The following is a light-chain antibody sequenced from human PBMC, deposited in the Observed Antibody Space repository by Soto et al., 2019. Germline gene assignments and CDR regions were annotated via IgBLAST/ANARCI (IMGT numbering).Light chain of an antibody. CDR2: LEGSGSY. V-gene: IGLV4-60*03. CDR1: SGHSSYI. J-gene: IGLJ2*01. CDR3: ETWDSNIRV. Sequence: QLVLTQSSSASASLGSSVKLTCTLSSGHSSYIIAWHQQQPGKAPRYLMKLEGSGSYNKGSGVPDRSSGSSSGADRYLTMSNLQSEDEADYYCETWDSNIRVFGGGTKLTVL.